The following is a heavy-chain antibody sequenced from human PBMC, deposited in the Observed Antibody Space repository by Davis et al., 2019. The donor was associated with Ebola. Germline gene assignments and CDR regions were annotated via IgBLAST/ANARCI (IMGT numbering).Heavy chain of an antibody. V-gene: IGHV1-69*13. CDR1: GGTFSSYA. CDR2: IIPIFGTA. D-gene: IGHD1-26*01. CDR3: AAVLVGALKADYFDY. Sequence: SVKVSCKASGGTFSSYAISWVRQAPGQGLEWMGGIIPIFGTANYAQKFQGRVTITADESTSTAYMELSSLRSEDTAVYYCAAVLVGALKADYFDYWGQGTLVTVSS. J-gene: IGHJ4*02.